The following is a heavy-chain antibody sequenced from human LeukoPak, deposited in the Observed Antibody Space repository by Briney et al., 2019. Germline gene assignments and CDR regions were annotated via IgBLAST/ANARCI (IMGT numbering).Heavy chain of an antibody. CDR1: GFTFSSYG. V-gene: IGHV3-30*02. CDR2: IRYDGSNK. Sequence: GGSLRLSCAASGFTFSSYGMHWVRQAPGKGLEWVAFIRYDGSNKYYADSVKGLFTISRDNSKNTLYLQMNSLRAEDTAVYYCAKDPYLVVPAALNWFDPWGQGTLVTVSS. J-gene: IGHJ5*02. D-gene: IGHD2-2*01. CDR3: AKDPYLVVPAALNWFDP.